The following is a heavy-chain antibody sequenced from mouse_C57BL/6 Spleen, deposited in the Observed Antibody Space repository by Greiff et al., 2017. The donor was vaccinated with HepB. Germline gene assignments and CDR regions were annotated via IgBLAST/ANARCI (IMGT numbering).Heavy chain of an antibody. Sequence: QVQLQQPGTELVKPGASVKLSCKASGYTFTSYWMHWVRQRPGQGLEWIGNINPSNGGTNYNEKFKSKATLTVDKSSSTAYMQLSSLTSEYSAVYYCARSRAGGYFDVWGTGTTVTVSS. V-gene: IGHV1-53*01. CDR1: GYTFTSYW. CDR2: INPSNGGT. D-gene: IGHD3-1*01. CDR3: ARSRAGGYFDV. J-gene: IGHJ1*03.